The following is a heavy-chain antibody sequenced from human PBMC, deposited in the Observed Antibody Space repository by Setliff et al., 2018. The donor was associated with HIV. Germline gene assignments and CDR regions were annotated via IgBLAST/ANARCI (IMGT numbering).Heavy chain of an antibody. CDR2: IYWDDDW. J-gene: IGHJ4*02. CDR1: GFSLNTTGVS. CDR3: ARVPSTLYDWDY. V-gene: IGHV2-5*02. D-gene: IGHD3-3*01. Sequence: ESGPTLVNPTQTLRLTCTFSGFSLNTTGVSVGWIRQPPGKALDWLALIYWDDDWRYRPSLQNRLTITKDTSKNQVVLTMTNMAPADTATYYCARVPSTLYDWDYWGQGTLVTISS.